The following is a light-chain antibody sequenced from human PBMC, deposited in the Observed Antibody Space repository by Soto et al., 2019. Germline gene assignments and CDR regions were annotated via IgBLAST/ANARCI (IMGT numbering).Light chain of an antibody. CDR1: QDISNW. CDR3: QQANSFPPWT. CDR2: TAS. J-gene: IGKJ1*01. V-gene: IGKV1-12*01. Sequence: DNQMTQSPSSVSASVGDSVTITCRASQDISNWLAWYQQKPGKAPKLLIYTASSLQSGVPSRFSGSGSGTDFTLTISGLQPEDFATYYCQQANSFPPWTFGQGTKVEIK.